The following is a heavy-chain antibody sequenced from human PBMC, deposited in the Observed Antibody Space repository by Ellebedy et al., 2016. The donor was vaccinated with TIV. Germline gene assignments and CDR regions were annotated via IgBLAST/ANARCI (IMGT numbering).Heavy chain of an antibody. CDR3: AKLPVAYNWNYADDY. Sequence: GESLKISCAASGISLRSYAISWVRQAPGKGLEWVSTIGGTGGTTYYRESVKGRFTVSRDTSRNTLYLQMSRLRAEDTAVYYCAKLPVAYNWNYADDYWGQGTLVTVSS. CDR2: IGGTGGTT. J-gene: IGHJ4*02. V-gene: IGHV3-23*01. CDR1: GISLRSYA. D-gene: IGHD1-7*01.